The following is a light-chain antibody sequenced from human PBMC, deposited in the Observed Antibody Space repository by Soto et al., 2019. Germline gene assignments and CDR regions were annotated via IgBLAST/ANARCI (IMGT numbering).Light chain of an antibody. Sequence: EIVLTQSPATLSLSPGERATLSCRASQSVSSYLAWYQQKPGQAPRLLIYDASNRATGIPARCSGSGSGTDFTLTISSLEPEDVAVYYCQQRSNWPPLTFGGGTKVEIK. CDR1: QSVSSY. CDR3: QQRSNWPPLT. V-gene: IGKV3-11*01. CDR2: DAS. J-gene: IGKJ4*01.